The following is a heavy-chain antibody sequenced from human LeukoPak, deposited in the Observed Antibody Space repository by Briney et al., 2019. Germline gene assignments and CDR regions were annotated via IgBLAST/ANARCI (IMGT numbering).Heavy chain of an antibody. CDR2: IYPGHSDT. D-gene: IGHD6-13*01. CDR3: ATRYSSSSGGTDY. CDR1: GYIFTSYW. Sequence: GGALKISGKGSGYIFTSYWIGWVRPVPGKGLEGRGIIYPGHSDTRYSPSFQGQVTISADKSISPAYLQWSSLKASDTAMYYCATRYSSSSGGTDYWGQGTLVTVSS. J-gene: IGHJ4*02. V-gene: IGHV5-51*01.